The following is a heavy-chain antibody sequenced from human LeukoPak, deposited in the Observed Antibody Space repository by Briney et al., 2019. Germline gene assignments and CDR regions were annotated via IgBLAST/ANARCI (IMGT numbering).Heavy chain of an antibody. J-gene: IGHJ4*02. V-gene: IGHV3-30*03. D-gene: IGHD3-22*01. Sequence: PGRSLRLSCAASGFTFSSYGMHWVRQAPGKGLEWVAVISYDGSNKYYADSVKGRFTISRDNSKNTLYLQMNSLRAEDTAVYYCARMVIPTYFDHWGQGTLVTVPS. CDR1: GFTFSSYG. CDR3: ARMVIPTYFDH. CDR2: ISYDGSNK.